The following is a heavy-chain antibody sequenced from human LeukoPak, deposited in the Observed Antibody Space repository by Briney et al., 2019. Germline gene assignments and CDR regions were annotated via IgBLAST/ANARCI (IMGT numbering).Heavy chain of an antibody. D-gene: IGHD6-19*01. CDR1: GGSFSGYY. Sequence: SETLSLTCAVYGGSFSGYYWSWIRQPPGKGLEWIGEINHSGSTNYNPSLKSRVTLSVDTSKNQFSLKLSSVTAADTAVYYCARLGNSSGWYRLFDYWGQGTLVTVSS. CDR2: INHSGST. J-gene: IGHJ4*02. CDR3: ARLGNSSGWYRLFDY. V-gene: IGHV4-34*01.